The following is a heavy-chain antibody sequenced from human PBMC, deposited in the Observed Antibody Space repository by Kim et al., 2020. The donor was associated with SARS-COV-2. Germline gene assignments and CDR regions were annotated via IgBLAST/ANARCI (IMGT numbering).Heavy chain of an antibody. CDR2: IYHSGST. V-gene: IGHV4-4*02. CDR1: GGSISSSNW. J-gene: IGHJ5*02. D-gene: IGHD1-26*01. Sequence: SETLSLTCAVSGGSISSSNWWSWVRQPPGKGLEWIGEIYHSGSTNYNPSLKSRVTISVDKSKNQFSLKLSSVTAADTAVYYCARGGYTLGATNSFDPWGQGTLVTVSS. CDR3: ARGGYTLGATNSFDP.